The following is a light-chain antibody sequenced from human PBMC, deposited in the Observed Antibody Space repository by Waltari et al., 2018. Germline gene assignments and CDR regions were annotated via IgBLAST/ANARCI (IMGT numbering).Light chain of an antibody. Sequence: SYELTQPPSVSQSPGQTARITCPAHALANQSASWVQQKAGQAPILVVYQDSERPSGVAGRFSGSSSGTTVTVTINGVQAEDEDDYYCQSTDRSGDSGVFAGGTKLTVL. V-gene: IGLV3-25*03. J-gene: IGLJ3*02. CDR1: ALANQS. CDR3: QSTDRSGDSGV. CDR2: QDS.